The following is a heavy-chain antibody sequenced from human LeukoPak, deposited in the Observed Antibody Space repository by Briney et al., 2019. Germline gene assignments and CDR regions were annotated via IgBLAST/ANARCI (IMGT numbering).Heavy chain of an antibody. Sequence: PSETLSLTGTGSGGSISFYYWSWIRQPPGKELEWIGYISYSGNTDYNPSLKSRVTISVDTSKNQFSLKLSSVTAADTAVYYCARGGSGYDWFDPWGQGTLVTVSS. V-gene: IGHV4-59*01. D-gene: IGHD5-12*01. CDR1: GGSISFYY. CDR3: ARGGSGYDWFDP. J-gene: IGHJ5*02. CDR2: ISYSGNT.